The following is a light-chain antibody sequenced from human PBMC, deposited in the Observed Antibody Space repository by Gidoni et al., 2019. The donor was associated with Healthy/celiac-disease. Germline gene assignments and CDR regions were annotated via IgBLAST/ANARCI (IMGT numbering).Light chain of an antibody. CDR3: QQYNSYPWT. CDR2: DAS. Sequence: DIQMTPSPSTLSASVGDRVTITCRASQSISSWLAWYQQKPGKAPKLLSYDASSLESGVPSRFSGSGPGTEFTLTISSLQPDDFATYYCQQYNSYPWTFXQXTKVEIK. J-gene: IGKJ1*01. CDR1: QSISSW. V-gene: IGKV1-5*01.